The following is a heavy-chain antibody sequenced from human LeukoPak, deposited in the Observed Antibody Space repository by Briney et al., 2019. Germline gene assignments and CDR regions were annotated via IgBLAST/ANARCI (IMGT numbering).Heavy chain of an antibody. D-gene: IGHD7-27*01. J-gene: IGHJ3*02. CDR3: ARVGHSGDLDAFDI. CDR2: IYYSGST. V-gene: IGHV4-59*01. CDR1: GGSISSYY. Sequence: SETLSLTCTVSGGSISSYYWSWIRQPPGKGLEWIGYIYYSGSTNYNPSLKSRVTISVDTSKNQFSLKLSSVTAADTAVYYCARVGHSGDLDAFDIWGQGTMVTVSS.